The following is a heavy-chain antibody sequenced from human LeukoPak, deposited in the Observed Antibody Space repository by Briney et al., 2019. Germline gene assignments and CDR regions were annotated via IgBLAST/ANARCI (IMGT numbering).Heavy chain of an antibody. J-gene: IGHJ4*02. CDR1: GFTFSSYA. Sequence: TGGSLRLSCAASGFTFSSYAMSWVRQAPGKGLEWIGEINHSGSTNYNPSLKSRVTISVDTSKNQFSLKLSSVTAADTAVYYCARGSSGYPSWGQGTLVTVSS. CDR3: ARGSSGYPS. D-gene: IGHD6-19*01. CDR2: INHSGST. V-gene: IGHV4-34*01.